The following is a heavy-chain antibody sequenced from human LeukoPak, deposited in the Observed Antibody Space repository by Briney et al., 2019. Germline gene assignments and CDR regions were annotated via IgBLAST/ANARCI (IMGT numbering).Heavy chain of an antibody. V-gene: IGHV4-39*01. Sequence: SETLSLTCTVSGGSISSSSYYWGWIRQPPGKGLEWIGSIYYSGSTYYNPFLKSRVTISVDTSKNQFSLKLSSVTAADTAVYYCARQPSYDYVWGSYRETFDYWGQGTLVTVSS. CDR3: ARQPSYDYVWGSYRETFDY. J-gene: IGHJ4*02. CDR2: IYYSGST. D-gene: IGHD3-16*02. CDR1: GGSISSSSYY.